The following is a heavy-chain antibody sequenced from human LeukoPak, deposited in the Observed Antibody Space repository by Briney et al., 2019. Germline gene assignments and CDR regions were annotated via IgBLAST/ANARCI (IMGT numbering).Heavy chain of an antibody. CDR3: ARVGGLNIRGLILFFGLGGSQSGMDV. V-gene: IGHV4-34*01. CDR1: GGSFSGYY. J-gene: IGHJ6*02. CDR2: IYEIGST. D-gene: IGHD3-10*01. Sequence: SETLSLTCGVSGGSFSGYYWSWIRQSPGKGLEWIGEIYEIGSTDYNPSRMSRVPISLGTSKNQFSLNLRYITAADTAICHCARVGGLNIRGLILFFGLGGSQSGMDVWGQGPTASVPS.